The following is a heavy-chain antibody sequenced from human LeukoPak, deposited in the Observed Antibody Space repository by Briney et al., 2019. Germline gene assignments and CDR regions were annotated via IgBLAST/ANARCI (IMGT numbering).Heavy chain of an antibody. Sequence: SETLSLTCTVSGGAISNYYWSWIRQPPGNGLEWIGYIYYSGNTNYNPSLKSRVTISVDTSKNQFSLKLSSVTAADTAVYYCARGDCSSTSCYPYYYYYYGMDVWGQGTTVTVSS. V-gene: IGHV4-59*01. J-gene: IGHJ6*02. CDR1: GGAISNYY. CDR3: ARGDCSSTSCYPYYYYYYGMDV. CDR2: IYYSGNT. D-gene: IGHD2-2*01.